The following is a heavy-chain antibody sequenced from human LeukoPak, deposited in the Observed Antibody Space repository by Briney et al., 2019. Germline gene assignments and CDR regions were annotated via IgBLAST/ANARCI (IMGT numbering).Heavy chain of an antibody. Sequence: PGGSLRLSCAASGFTFSGYGMHWVRQAPGKGLEWVAVTSFDGSNTFYEDSVKGRFTISRDNSKSTLYLQMNSLRAEDTAVYYCARDWELLLDYWGQGTLVTVSS. V-gene: IGHV3-30*03. J-gene: IGHJ4*02. D-gene: IGHD2-15*01. CDR1: GFTFSGYG. CDR2: TSFDGSNT. CDR3: ARDWELLLDY.